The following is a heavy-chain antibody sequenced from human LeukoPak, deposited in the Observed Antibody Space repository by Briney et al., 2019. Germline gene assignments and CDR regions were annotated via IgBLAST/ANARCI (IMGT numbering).Heavy chain of an antibody. CDR1: GFILSSYW. J-gene: IGHJ3*01. Sequence: GGSLRLSCAAPGFILSSYWMSWVRQAPGKGLEWVANINSDGSEGYYADVVKGRFTISRDNAKNSLYLQVNSLRAEDTAVYYCARSSYSSSSSVWGQGTMVTVSS. CDR3: ARSSYSSSSSV. D-gene: IGHD6-6*01. CDR2: INSDGSEG. V-gene: IGHV3-7*03.